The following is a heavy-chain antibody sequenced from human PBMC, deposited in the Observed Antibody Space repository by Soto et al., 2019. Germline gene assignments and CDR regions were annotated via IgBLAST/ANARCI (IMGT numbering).Heavy chain of an antibody. CDR2: IYYSGST. V-gene: IGHV4-59*01. Sequence: SETLSLTCTVSGGSISSYYWSWIRQPPGKGLEWIGYIYYSGSTNSNPSLKSRVTISVDTSKNQFSLKLSSVTAEDTAVYYCARDRRGYRYVYNYFDYGGQGYMVTVSS. J-gene: IGHJ4*02. D-gene: IGHD5-18*01. CDR3: ARDRRGYRYVYNYFDY. CDR1: GGSISSYY.